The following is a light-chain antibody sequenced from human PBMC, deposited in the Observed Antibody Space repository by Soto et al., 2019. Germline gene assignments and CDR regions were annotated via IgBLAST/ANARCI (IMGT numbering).Light chain of an antibody. CDR2: DAS. J-gene: IGKJ2*01. V-gene: IGKV1-5*01. CDR3: QQYNLYLSHT. Sequence: DIQITQSPSTLSASVGDRVTITCRATQRVSRWLAWYQQKPGRAPKLLIYDASTLESGVPSRFSGGGSGTQFTLTISSLQPEDFATYYCQQYNLYLSHTFGQGTKLQIK. CDR1: QRVSRW.